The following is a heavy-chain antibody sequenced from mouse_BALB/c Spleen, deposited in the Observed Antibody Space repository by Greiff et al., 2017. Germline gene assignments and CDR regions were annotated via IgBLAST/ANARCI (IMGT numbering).Heavy chain of an antibody. Sequence: EVQRVESGGGLVKPGGSLKLSCAASGFTFSSYAMSWVRQTPEKRLEWVATISSGGSYTYYPDSVKGRFTISRDNAKNTLYLQMSSLRSEDTAMYYCARQGGGYDAVYWYFDVWGAGTTVTVSS. CDR2: ISSGGSYT. V-gene: IGHV5-9-3*01. CDR1: GFTFSSYA. D-gene: IGHD2-14*01. J-gene: IGHJ1*01. CDR3: ARQGGGYDAVYWYFDV.